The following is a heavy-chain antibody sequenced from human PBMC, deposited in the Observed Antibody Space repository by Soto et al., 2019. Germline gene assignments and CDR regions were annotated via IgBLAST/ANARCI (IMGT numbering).Heavy chain of an antibody. J-gene: IGHJ4*02. D-gene: IGHD6-13*01. V-gene: IGHV1-46*01. CDR2: INPNGGST. Sequence: QVQLVQSGAEVKKPGASVKLSCKASGYTFTNYYIHWVRQAPGQGLEWMAIINPNGGSTNYAQKFTGRVTLTRDTSTSTVYMDLSSLKSEDTAVYYCASGLAAGDYWGQGTLVTVSS. CDR3: ASGLAAGDY. CDR1: GYTFTNYY.